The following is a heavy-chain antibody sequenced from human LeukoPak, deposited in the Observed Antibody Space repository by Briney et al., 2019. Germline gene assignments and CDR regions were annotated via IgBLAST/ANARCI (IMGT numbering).Heavy chain of an antibody. D-gene: IGHD2-15*01. CDR3: ARTTEGYCRGRSCYSYYYYMDV. J-gene: IGHJ6*03. CDR1: GGSISSYY. V-gene: IGHV4-4*07. Sequence: SETLSLTCTVSGGSISSYYWSWIRQPAGKGLEWIGRIYTSGSTNYNPSLKSRVTMSVDTSKNQFSLKLSSVTAADTAVYYCARTTEGYCRGRSCYSYYYYMDVWGKGTTVTVSS. CDR2: IYTSGST.